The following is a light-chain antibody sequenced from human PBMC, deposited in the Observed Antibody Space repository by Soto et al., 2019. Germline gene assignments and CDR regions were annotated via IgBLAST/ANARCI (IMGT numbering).Light chain of an antibody. Sequence: QSALTQPRSVSGSPRQSVTISCTGTSSDVGTYNSVSWYQQYPGKGPKLVLYDVTKRPSGVPYRFSGSKSGNTASLTISDIQIEDEADYHCCAYAGSYTLLFGGGTKLTVL. J-gene: IGLJ2*01. CDR3: CAYAGSYTLL. CDR1: SSDVGTYNS. V-gene: IGLV2-11*01. CDR2: DVT.